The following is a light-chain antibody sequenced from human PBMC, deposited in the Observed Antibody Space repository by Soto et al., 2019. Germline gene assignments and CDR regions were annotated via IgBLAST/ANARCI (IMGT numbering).Light chain of an antibody. J-gene: IGKJ1*01. CDR2: AAS. CDR3: QQYYSYLWT. Sequence: AIRMTQSPSSLSASTGDRVTITCRASQGISSYLAWYQQKPGKAPKLLIYAASTLQSGVPSRFSGSGSGTDFTLTISCLQSEDFATYYCQQYYSYLWTFGQGTEVEIK. CDR1: QGISSY. V-gene: IGKV1-8*01.